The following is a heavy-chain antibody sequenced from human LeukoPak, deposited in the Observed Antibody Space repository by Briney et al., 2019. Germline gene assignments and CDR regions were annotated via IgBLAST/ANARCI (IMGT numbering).Heavy chain of an antibody. Sequence: SETLSLTCTVSGSSNSDPDYFWGWVRQPPGKGPEWIGSNSGATYYHPSLKSRVTISADRPKNQLSLKLRSVTASDTAVYYCARLSGSPQRLDSWGQGTLATVSS. CDR1: GSSNSDPDYF. D-gene: IGHD1-26*01. CDR2: NSGAT. CDR3: ARLSGSPQRLDS. J-gene: IGHJ4*02. V-gene: IGHV4-39*01.